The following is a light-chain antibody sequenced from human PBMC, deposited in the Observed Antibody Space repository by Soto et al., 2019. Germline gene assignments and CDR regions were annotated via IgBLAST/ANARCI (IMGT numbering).Light chain of an antibody. CDR1: NSNIGTNT. Sequence: QSVLTQPPSASATPGQRVTISCPGSNSNIGTNTVNWYQQLPGTAPRLLIYTNNQRPSGVPQRFSGSKTGTSASLAIGGLQSEDGADYYCAAWDDSLGADVFGTGTKVTVL. CDR3: AAWDDSLGADV. CDR2: TNN. J-gene: IGLJ1*01. V-gene: IGLV1-44*01.